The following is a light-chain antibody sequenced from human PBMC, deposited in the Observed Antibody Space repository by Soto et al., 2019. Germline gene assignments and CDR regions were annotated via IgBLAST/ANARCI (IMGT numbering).Light chain of an antibody. Sequence: ESMLTQSPGTLSLSPGERATLSCRASQSVSTRYLAWYQQKPGQAPRLLIYGASIRATGIADRFSGSGSGTDFTLTISRLEPEDFAVYYCHQFGSSPTPSTFGQGTKLEI. J-gene: IGKJ2*01. CDR3: HQFGSSPTPST. CDR2: GAS. V-gene: IGKV3-20*01. CDR1: QSVSTRY.